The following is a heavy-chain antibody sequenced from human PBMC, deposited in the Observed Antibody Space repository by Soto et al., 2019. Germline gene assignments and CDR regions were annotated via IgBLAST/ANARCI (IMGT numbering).Heavy chain of an antibody. Sequence: QITLKESGPTLVKPTQTLTLTCTFSGFSLSTSGVGVGWIRQPPGKALAWLALIHWDDDKRYSPSLKSRLTITKDPSKNRAGLTMTNTDPVDTPTSYCAGVGATTYWGQGTLVTVSS. CDR3: AGVGATTY. CDR1: GFSLSTSGVG. V-gene: IGHV2-5*02. CDR2: IHWDDDK. D-gene: IGHD1-26*01. J-gene: IGHJ4*02.